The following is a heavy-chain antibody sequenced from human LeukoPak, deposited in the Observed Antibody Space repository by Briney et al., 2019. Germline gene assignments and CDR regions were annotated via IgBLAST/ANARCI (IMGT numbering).Heavy chain of an antibody. CDR3: ARDQLGAVLYFDY. V-gene: IGHV3-23*01. J-gene: IGHJ4*02. CDR2: ITGSGGST. CDR1: GFTFSTYG. D-gene: IGHD1-1*01. Sequence: PGGSLRLSCAASGFTFSTYGMSWVRQAPGKGLEWVSVITGSGGSTYYADSVEGRFTISRDNSKNTLYLQINSLRVEDTAVYYCARDQLGAVLYFDYWGQGTLVTVSS.